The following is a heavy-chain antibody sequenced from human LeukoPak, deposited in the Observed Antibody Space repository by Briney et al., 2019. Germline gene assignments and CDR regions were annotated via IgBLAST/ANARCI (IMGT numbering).Heavy chain of an antibody. CDR1: GFTFSSYG. J-gene: IGHJ4*02. V-gene: IGHV3-33*01. CDR3: AREYDYIWGSYRYTNYYFDY. CDR2: IWYDGSNK. D-gene: IGHD3-16*02. Sequence: GGSLRLSCAASGFTFSSYGMHWVRQAPGKGLEWVAVIWYDGSNKYYADSVKGRFTISRDNSKNTLYLQMNSLRAEVTAVYYCAREYDYIWGSYRYTNYYFDYWGQGTLVTVSS.